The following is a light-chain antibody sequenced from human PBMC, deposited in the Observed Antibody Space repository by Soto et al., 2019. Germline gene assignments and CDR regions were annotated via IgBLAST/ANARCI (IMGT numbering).Light chain of an antibody. J-gene: IGLJ1*01. CDR2: DVT. V-gene: IGLV2-14*01. CDR1: SGDLGAYKY. CDR3: SSYLSSGTL. Sequence: QSVLTQPASVSGFPGQSVTISCTGTSGDLGAYKYVSWYQQHPGKAPTVIIYDVTNRPSGVSTRFSGSKSGDTASLTISGLQAEDEADYYCSSYLSSGTLFGTGTKVTVL.